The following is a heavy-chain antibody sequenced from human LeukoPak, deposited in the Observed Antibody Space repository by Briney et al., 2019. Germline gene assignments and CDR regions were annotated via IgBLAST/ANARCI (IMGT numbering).Heavy chain of an antibody. CDR3: TTLHYYGY. CDR1: GFTFSSYA. D-gene: IGHD4-11*01. Sequence: GGSLRLSCAASGFTFSSYAMHWVRQAPGKGLEWVGRIKSKTDGETTNYPAPVKGRFTISRDDSKNTLYLQMNSLKTEDTAVYYCTTLHYYGYWGQGTLVTVSS. V-gene: IGHV3-15*06. CDR2: IKSKTDGETT. J-gene: IGHJ4*02.